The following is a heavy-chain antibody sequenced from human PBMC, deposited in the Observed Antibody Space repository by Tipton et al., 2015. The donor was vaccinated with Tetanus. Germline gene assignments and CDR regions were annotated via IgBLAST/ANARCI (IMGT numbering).Heavy chain of an antibody. CDR2: IYPGDSST. J-gene: IGHJ4*02. V-gene: IGHV5-51*01. CDR3: ARQKGY. Sequence: QLVQSGAEVRKPGESLKISCQPSGYNFTIYWIGWVRQMPGKGLEWMGVIYPGDSSTIYSPSFQGLVTISVDKSINTTYLRWTSLKASDSAMYYCARQKGYWGQGTLVTVSS. CDR1: GYNFTIYW.